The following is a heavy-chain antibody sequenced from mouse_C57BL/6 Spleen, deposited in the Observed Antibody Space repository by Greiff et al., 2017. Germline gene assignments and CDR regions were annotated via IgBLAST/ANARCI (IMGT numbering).Heavy chain of an antibody. CDR2: INPSSGYT. CDR1: GYTFTSYW. CDR3: ARDTTVVAPSNAMDY. D-gene: IGHD1-1*01. Sequence: QVHVKQSGAELAKPGASVKLSCKASGYTFTSYWMYWVNQRPGQGLEWIGYINPSSGYTKYNQKFKDKATLTADKSSSTAYMQLSSLTYEDSAVDYCARDTTVVAPSNAMDYWGQGTSVTVSS. V-gene: IGHV1-7*01. J-gene: IGHJ4*01.